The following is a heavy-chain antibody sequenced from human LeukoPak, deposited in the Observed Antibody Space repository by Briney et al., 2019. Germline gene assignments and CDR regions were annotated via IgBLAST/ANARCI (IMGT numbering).Heavy chain of an antibody. CDR3: ARLLTFGGAPNDAFDI. Sequence: ASVKVSCKASGYTFTGYYMHWVRRAPGQGLEWMGWINPNSGGTNYAQKFQGRVTMTRDTSISTAYMELSRLRSDDTAVYYCARLLTFGGAPNDAFDIWGQGTMVTVSS. V-gene: IGHV1-2*02. CDR2: INPNSGGT. CDR1: GYTFTGYY. D-gene: IGHD3-16*01. J-gene: IGHJ3*02.